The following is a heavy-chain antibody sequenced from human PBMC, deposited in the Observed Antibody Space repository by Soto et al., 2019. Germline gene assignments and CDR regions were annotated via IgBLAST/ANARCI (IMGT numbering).Heavy chain of an antibody. Sequence: QVQLVQSGAEVKKPGSSVKVSCKASGGTFSSYTVSWVRQAPGQGLEWMGSIVPVFGTPNYAQRFQGRVRITADESTGTPYMELTSLRFEDTAVYFCATEIRATRAKGNWGQGTLVTVSS. CDR3: ATEIRATRAKGN. J-gene: IGHJ4*02. CDR1: GGTFSSYT. V-gene: IGHV1-69*15. D-gene: IGHD3-3*02. CDR2: IVPVFGTP.